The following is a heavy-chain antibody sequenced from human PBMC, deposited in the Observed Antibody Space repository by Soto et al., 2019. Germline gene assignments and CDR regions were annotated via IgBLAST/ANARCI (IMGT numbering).Heavy chain of an antibody. J-gene: IGHJ4*02. V-gene: IGHV3-21*01. CDR3: ARDPNWSGPLFDY. CDR2: ISSDNIYI. CDR1: GFTFSTYS. Sequence: GGSLRLSCAASGFTFSTYSMNWVRQAPGKGLEWVSSISSDNIYIYYADSVKGRFTVSRDNAKNSLYLQMNSLRAEDTAVYYCARDPNWSGPLFDYWGQGSLVTVSS. D-gene: IGHD3-3*01.